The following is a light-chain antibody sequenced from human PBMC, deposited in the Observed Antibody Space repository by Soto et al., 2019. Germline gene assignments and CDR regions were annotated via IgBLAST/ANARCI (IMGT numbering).Light chain of an antibody. CDR1: QSVNSNY. CDR2: GIS. Sequence: EILMTQSPATLSVSPGERAILSCRASQSVNSNYLAWYQQKPGQAPRLLIYGISKRATDIPDRFSGSGSGTDFTLTISRLEPEDFAVYYCQQYGSSPPITFGQGTRLEI. V-gene: IGKV3-20*01. CDR3: QQYGSSPPIT. J-gene: IGKJ5*01.